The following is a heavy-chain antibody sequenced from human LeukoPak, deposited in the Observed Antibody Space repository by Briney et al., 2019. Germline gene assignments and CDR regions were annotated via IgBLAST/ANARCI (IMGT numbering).Heavy chain of an antibody. CDR1: GGTFSSYA. CDR3: ARDKVGTGTTKSAFDI. J-gene: IGHJ3*02. D-gene: IGHD1-7*01. CDR2: IIPIFGTA. Sequence: SVKVSCKASGGTFSSYAISWVRQAPGQGLEWMGGIIPIFGTANYAQKFQGRVTITADESTSTAYMELSSLRSEDTAVYYCARDKVGTGTTKSAFDIWGQGTMVTVSS. V-gene: IGHV1-69*01.